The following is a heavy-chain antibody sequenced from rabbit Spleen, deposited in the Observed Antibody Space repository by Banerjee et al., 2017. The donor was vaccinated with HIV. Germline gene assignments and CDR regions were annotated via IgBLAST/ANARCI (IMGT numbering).Heavy chain of an antibody. CDR1: GVSFSISSY. V-gene: IGHV1S40*01. CDR2: INAVTGKA. J-gene: IGHJ4*01. D-gene: IGHD7-1*01. Sequence: QSLEESGGGLVKPGASLTLTCTASGVSFSISSYMCWVRQAPGKGLEWIACINAVTGKAVYASWAKGRFTISKTSSTTVTLQMTSLTAADTATYFCARRLTGGGAYNLWGQGTLVTVS. CDR3: ARRLTGGGAYNL.